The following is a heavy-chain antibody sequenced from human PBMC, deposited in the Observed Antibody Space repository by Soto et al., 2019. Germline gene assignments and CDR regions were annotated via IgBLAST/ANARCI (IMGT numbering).Heavy chain of an antibody. Sequence: QVQLQESGPGLVKPSETLSLTCTVSGGSISSYYWNWIRQPPGKGLEWIGYIYYSGTTKYNPSLKSRGTISIDSSKIHFSLKLSSVTAADTAVYYCARDRGYTGSPLDAFDIWGQGTMVTVSS. CDR1: GGSISSYY. J-gene: IGHJ3*02. CDR3: ARDRGYTGSPLDAFDI. D-gene: IGHD1-26*01. V-gene: IGHV4-59*12. CDR2: IYYSGTT.